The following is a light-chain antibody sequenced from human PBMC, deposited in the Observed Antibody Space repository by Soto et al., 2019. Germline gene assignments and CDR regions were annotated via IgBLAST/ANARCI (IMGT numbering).Light chain of an antibody. CDR2: AAS. Sequence: DIQMTQSPSSLSASVGDRVTITCRASQAISNYLAWYQQKPGKAPKLLIYAASSLQSGVPSRFSGSGSGTDFTLTISRLEPEDLAVYYCQHYGSSSWTFGQGTKVDIK. J-gene: IGKJ1*01. CDR1: QAISNY. CDR3: QHYGSSSWT. V-gene: IGKV1-16*01.